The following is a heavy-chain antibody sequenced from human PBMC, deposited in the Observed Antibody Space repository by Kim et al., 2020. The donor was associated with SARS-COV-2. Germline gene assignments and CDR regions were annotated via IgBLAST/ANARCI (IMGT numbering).Heavy chain of an antibody. Sequence: SETLSLTCTVSGGSISSGDYYWSWIRQPPGKGLEWIGYIYYSGSTYYNPSLKSRVTISVDTSKNQFSLKLSSVTAADTAVYYCARGAVDTADMDAFDIWGQGTMVTVSS. CDR2: IYYSGST. V-gene: IGHV4-30-4*01. J-gene: IGHJ3*02. D-gene: IGHD5-18*01. CDR3: ARGAVDTADMDAFDI. CDR1: GGSISSGDYY.